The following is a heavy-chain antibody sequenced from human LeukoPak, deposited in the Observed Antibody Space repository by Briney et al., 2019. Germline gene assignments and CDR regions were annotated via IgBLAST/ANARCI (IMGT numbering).Heavy chain of an antibody. CDR2: IYYSGST. CDR3: ARGGTRPDYYFDY. J-gene: IGHJ4*02. D-gene: IGHD2-2*01. Sequence: SETLSLTCIVSGGSISNYYWSWIRQPPGKGLEWIGYIYYSGSTNYNPSLKSRVTISVDTFKNQFSLKLSSVTAADTAVYYCARGGTRPDYYFDYWGQGTLLTVSS. CDR1: GGSISNYY. V-gene: IGHV4-59*01.